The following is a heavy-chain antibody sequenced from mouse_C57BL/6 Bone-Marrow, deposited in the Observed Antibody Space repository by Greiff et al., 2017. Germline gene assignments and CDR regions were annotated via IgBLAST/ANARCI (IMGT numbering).Heavy chain of an antibody. CDR2: IDPSDSET. CDR1: GYTFTSYW. J-gene: IGHJ3*01. CDR3: ARERYDYERASFAY. D-gene: IGHD2-4*01. Sequence: QVQLQQSGAELVRPGSSVKLSCKASGYTFTSYWMHWVKQRPIQGLEWIGNIDPSDSETHYNQKFKDKATLTVDKSSSTAYMQLSSLTSEDSAVYYCARERYDYERASFAYWGQGTLVTVSA. V-gene: IGHV1-52*01.